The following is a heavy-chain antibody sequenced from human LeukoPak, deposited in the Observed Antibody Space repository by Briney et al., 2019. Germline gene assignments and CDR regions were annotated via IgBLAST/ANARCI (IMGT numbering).Heavy chain of an antibody. J-gene: IGHJ3*02. D-gene: IGHD6-19*01. CDR3: ASSSGWYGDAFDI. Sequence: PGGSLRLSCAASGFTVSGNYMSWVRQAPGKGLEWVSVIYSGGSTYYADSVKGRFTISRHNSKNTLYLQMNSLRAEDTAVYYCASSSGWYGDAFDIWGQGTMVTVSS. V-gene: IGHV3-53*04. CDR1: GFTVSGNY. CDR2: IYSGGST.